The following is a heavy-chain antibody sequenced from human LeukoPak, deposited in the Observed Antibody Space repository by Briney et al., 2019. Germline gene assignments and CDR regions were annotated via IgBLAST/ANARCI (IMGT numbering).Heavy chain of an antibody. Sequence: GGSLRLSCAASGFTFSSYEMNWVRQAPGKGLEWVSYISSSGSTIYYADSVKGRFTISRDNAKNSLYLQMNSLRAEDTAVYYCARDIAYYDSSGYYGYWGQGTLVTVSS. CDR2: ISSSGSTI. V-gene: IGHV3-48*03. J-gene: IGHJ4*02. D-gene: IGHD3-22*01. CDR1: GFTFSSYE. CDR3: ARDIAYYDSSGYYGY.